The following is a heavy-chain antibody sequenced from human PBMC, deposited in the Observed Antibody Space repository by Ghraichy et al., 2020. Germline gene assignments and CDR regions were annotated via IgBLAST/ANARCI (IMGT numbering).Heavy chain of an antibody. D-gene: IGHD6-6*01. V-gene: IGHV4-34*01. Sequence: SETLSLTCAVYGGSFSGYYWSWIRQPQGKGLEWIGEINHSGSTNYNPYLKSRVTISVDTSKNQFSLKLSSVTAADTAVYYCARLAARPSLDYWGQGTLVTVSS. J-gene: IGHJ4*02. CDR2: INHSGST. CDR3: ARLAARPSLDY. CDR1: GGSFSGYY.